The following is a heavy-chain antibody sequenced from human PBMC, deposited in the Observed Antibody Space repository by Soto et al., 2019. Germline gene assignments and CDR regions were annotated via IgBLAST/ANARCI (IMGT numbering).Heavy chain of an antibody. CDR2: IHGSGSA. J-gene: IGHJ5*02. D-gene: IGHD6-13*01. CDR3: ARSSHKESWFDP. CDR1: NGSISNFY. Sequence: QVQLQESGPGLVKPSETLSLTCTVSNGSISNFYWNWIRQSAGKGLEWMGRIHGSGSATYNPSLRSRVTRSVDTSKNEVSVKVNSVSGADTAVYYCARSSHKESWFDPWGQGTLVPVSS. V-gene: IGHV4-4*07.